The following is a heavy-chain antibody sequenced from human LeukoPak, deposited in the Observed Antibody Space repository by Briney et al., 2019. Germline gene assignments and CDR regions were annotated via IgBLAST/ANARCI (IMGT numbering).Heavy chain of an antibody. V-gene: IGHV4-59*01. CDR2: VHHSGNN. Sequence: SETLSLTCTVSGGPISSYYWSWILQTPGKGVEWICYVHHSGNNNYNPSLKSRVTISQVMPNNRFSLELTPVTAADSAVYYCARSGGWVTAYWYFEVWGRGTLVTVSS. CDR3: ARSGGWVTAYWYFEV. J-gene: IGHJ2*01. D-gene: IGHD2-21*02. CDR1: GGPISSYY.